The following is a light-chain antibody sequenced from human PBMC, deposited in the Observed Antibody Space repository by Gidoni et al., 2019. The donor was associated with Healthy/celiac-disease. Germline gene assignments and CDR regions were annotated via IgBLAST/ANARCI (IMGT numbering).Light chain of an antibody. CDR1: QRVSSSY. CDR2: GAS. CDR3: QQYGSSPPVT. V-gene: IGKV3-20*01. J-gene: IGKJ4*01. Sequence: EIVLTQSPVPLSLSPGERATLACRASQRVSSSYLAWYQQKPGQAPRLLIYGASSRATGIPDRFSGSGSGTDFTLTISRLEPEDFAVYYCQQYGSSPPVTFGGGTKVEIK.